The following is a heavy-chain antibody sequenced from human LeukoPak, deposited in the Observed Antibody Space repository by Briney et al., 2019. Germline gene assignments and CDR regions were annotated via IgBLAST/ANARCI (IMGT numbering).Heavy chain of an antibody. CDR1: GGSFSGYY. J-gene: IGHJ4*02. CDR2: INHSGST. CDR3: ARASMARPVDY. Sequence: PSETLSLTCAVYGGSFSGYYWSWIRQPPGKGLEWIGEINHSGSTNYNPSLKSRVTISVDTSKNQFSLKLSSVTAADTAVYYCARASMARPVDYWGQGTLVTASS. V-gene: IGHV4-34*01. D-gene: IGHD2/OR15-2a*01.